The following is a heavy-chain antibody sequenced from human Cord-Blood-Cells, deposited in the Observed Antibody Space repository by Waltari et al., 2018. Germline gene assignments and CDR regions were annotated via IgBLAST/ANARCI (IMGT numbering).Heavy chain of an antibody. J-gene: IGHJ4*02. Sequence: QVQLVQSGAEVKKPGASVKVSCKVSGYTLTELSMHWVRQAPGKGLEWMGGFDPEDGETIYAQKFQCRVTRTEDPSTDTAYMELSSLRSEDTAVYDCATAYYYDSSCYYYFDYWGQGTLVTVSS. CDR3: ATAYYYDSSCYYYFDY. CDR1: GYTLTELS. D-gene: IGHD3-22*01. V-gene: IGHV1-24*01. CDR2: FDPEDGET.